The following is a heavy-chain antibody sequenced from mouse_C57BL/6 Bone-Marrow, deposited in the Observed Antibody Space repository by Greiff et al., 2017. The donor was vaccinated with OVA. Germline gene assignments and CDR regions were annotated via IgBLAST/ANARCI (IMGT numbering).Heavy chain of an antibody. CDR2: ISSGGDYI. CDR3: TIYDYDEGWYFDV. V-gene: IGHV5-9-1*02. Sequence: EVQLQESGEGLVKPGGSLKLSCAASGFTFSSYAMSWVRQTPEKRLEWVAYISSGGDYIYYADTVTGRFTISRDNARNTLYLQMSSLKSEDTAMYYCTIYDYDEGWYFDVWGTGTTVTVSS. J-gene: IGHJ1*03. D-gene: IGHD2-4*01. CDR1: GFTFSSYA.